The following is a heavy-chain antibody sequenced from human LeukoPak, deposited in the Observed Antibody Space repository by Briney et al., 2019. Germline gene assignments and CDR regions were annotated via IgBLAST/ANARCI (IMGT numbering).Heavy chain of an antibody. J-gene: IGHJ4*02. CDR1: GFTFSSYS. Sequence: PGGSLRLSCAASGFTFSSYSMNWAPQAPGKGLEWVSSISSSSSYIYYADSVKGRFTISRDNAKNSLYLQMNSLRAEDTAVYYCARADYDSSGPDYWGQGTLVTVSS. V-gene: IGHV3-21*01. CDR3: ARADYDSSGPDY. CDR2: ISSSSSYI. D-gene: IGHD3-22*01.